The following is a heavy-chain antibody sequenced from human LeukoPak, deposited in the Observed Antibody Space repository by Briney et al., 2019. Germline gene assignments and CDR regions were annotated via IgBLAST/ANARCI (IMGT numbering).Heavy chain of an antibody. Sequence: ASVKVSCKASGYTFTSYGISWVRQAPGQGLEWMGWINAGNGNTKYSQEFQGRVTITRDTSASTAYMELSSLRSEDMAVYYCARDARAAAQYYFDYWGQGTLVTVSS. J-gene: IGHJ4*02. V-gene: IGHV1-3*03. D-gene: IGHD6-13*01. CDR1: GYTFTSYG. CDR2: INAGNGNT. CDR3: ARDARAAAQYYFDY.